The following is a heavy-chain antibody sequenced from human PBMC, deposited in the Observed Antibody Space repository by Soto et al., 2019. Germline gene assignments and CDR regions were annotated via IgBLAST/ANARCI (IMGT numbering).Heavy chain of an antibody. CDR3: AREDILGVRSFDY. J-gene: IGHJ4*02. D-gene: IGHD3-9*01. V-gene: IGHV3-48*02. CDR2: ISSGSKTI. Sequence: PXGSLSLSCAASGFTFSGYSVNWVRQAPGKGLEWVSYISSGSKTIYYAESVKGRFTVSRDNARNSQYLQMNSLRDEDTAVYYCAREDILGVRSFDYWGQGTLVTVPS. CDR1: GFTFSGYS.